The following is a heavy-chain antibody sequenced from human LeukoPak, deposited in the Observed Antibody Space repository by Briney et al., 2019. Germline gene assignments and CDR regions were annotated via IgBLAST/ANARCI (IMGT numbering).Heavy chain of an antibody. CDR1: GGSINSHY. J-gene: IGHJ4*02. D-gene: IGHD3-10*01. Sequence: SETLSLTCSVSGGSINSHYWSWIRQPPGKRLEWIGYIFSTGNTNYNPSLASRVTMSVDTSRAQFFLRLSPVTAADTAIYYCASRPADTTWYGVFDYWSQGTLVTVSS. CDR3: ASRPADTTWYGVFDY. CDR2: IFSTGNT. V-gene: IGHV4-59*11.